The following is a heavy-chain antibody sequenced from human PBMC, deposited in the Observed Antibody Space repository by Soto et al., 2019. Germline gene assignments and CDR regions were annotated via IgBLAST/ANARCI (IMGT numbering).Heavy chain of an antibody. Sequence: QVQLVQSGAEVKKPGSSVKVSCKTSGVSFNNNGISWVRQAPGHGLEWMGGVSPPFRTSNYARKSQGRISITADASTGTVNMELSSLTSEDTAQYYCARVLYYGSGSYSPYGMDVWGQGTTVTISS. V-gene: IGHV1-69*01. CDR3: ARVLYYGSGSYSPYGMDV. CDR1: GVSFNNNG. D-gene: IGHD3-10*01. CDR2: VSPPFRTS. J-gene: IGHJ6*02.